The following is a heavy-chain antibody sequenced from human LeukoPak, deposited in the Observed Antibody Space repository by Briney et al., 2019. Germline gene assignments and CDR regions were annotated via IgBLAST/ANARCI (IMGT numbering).Heavy chain of an antibody. Sequence: GGSLRLSCSASGLTFSDYDMNWVRQAPGKGLEWVSSISYLSSHVYYGDSVKGRFSISRDNAKNSLYLQMNSLGAEDTAIYYCGRAFPPLRTSSAGDLWGQGILVTVSS. CDR1: GLTFSDYD. D-gene: IGHD3-16*01. V-gene: IGHV3-21*01. J-gene: IGHJ4*02. CDR2: ISYLSSHV. CDR3: GRAFPPLRTSSAGDL.